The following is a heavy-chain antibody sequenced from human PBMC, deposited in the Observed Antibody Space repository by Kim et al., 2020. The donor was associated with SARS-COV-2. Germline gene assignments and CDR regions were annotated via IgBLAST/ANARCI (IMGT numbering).Heavy chain of an antibody. CDR2: IWYDGSNK. D-gene: IGHD2-15*01. CDR1: GFTFSSYG. Sequence: GGSLRLSCAASGFTFSSYGMHWVRQAPGKGLEWVAVIWYDGSNKYYADSVKGRFTISRDNSKNTLYLQMNSLRAEDTAVYYCAKDKLGYCSGGSCWTPYYFDYWGQGTLVTVSS. CDR3: AKDKLGYCSGGSCWTPYYFDY. J-gene: IGHJ4*02. V-gene: IGHV3-33*06.